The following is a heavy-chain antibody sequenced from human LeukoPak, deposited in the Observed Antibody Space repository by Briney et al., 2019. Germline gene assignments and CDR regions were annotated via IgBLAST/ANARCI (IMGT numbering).Heavy chain of an antibody. CDR2: IFSNDEK. D-gene: IGHD3-9*01. CDR3: ARTDIRYFDWLSFDY. J-gene: IGHJ4*02. Sequence: SGPVLVKPTATLTLTCTVSGFSLSNARMGVRWIRQPPGRALEWLAHIFSNDEKSYSTSLKSRLTISKDTSKSQVVLTMTNMDPVDTATYYCARTDIRYFDWLSFDYWGQGTLVTVSS. V-gene: IGHV2-26*01. CDR1: GFSLSNARMG.